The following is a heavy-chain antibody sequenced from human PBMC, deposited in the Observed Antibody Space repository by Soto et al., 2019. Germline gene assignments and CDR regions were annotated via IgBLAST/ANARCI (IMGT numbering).Heavy chain of an antibody. CDR2: IIPIFGTA. CDR1: GGNFSSYA. D-gene: IGHD5-18*01. CDR3: ASAATVTTPGYSYGYIVGHDY. J-gene: IGHJ4*02. V-gene: IGHV1-69*13. Sequence: SSVKVSCKASGGNFSSYAISWVRQAPGQGLEWMGGIIPIFGTANYAQKFQGRVTITADESTSTAYMELSSLRSEDTAVYYCASAATVTTPGYSYGYIVGHDYWGQGTLVTVSS.